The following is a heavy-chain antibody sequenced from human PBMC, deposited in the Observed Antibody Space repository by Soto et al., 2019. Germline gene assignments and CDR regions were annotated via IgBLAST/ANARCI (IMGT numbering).Heavy chain of an antibody. CDR3: AREAQTYYYFWSGPNYGTYYYGKDL. V-gene: IGHV6-1*01. D-gene: IGHD3-3*01. CDR1: GDSVSGNNGA. CDR2: TYYRSKWNS. J-gene: IGHJ6*02. Sequence: SQTLSLTCVISGDSVSGNNGAWTWIRQSPSRGLEWLGRTYYRSKWNSDYAMSVKDRITITPDTSNNQFSLHLNSVTPEDTAVYYCAREAQTYYYFWSGPNYGTYYYGKDLWGQGTAVTVSS.